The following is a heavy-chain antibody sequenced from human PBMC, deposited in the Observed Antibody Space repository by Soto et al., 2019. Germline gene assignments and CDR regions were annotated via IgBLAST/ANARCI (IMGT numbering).Heavy chain of an antibody. Sequence: GGSLRLSCAASGFTFSSYAMSWVRQAPGKGLEWVSAISGSGGSTYYADSVKGRFTISRDNSKNTLYLQMNSLRAEDTAVYYCAKVPIRYFTAGSFDYWGQGTLVTVSS. J-gene: IGHJ4*02. D-gene: IGHD3-9*01. V-gene: IGHV3-23*01. CDR2: ISGSGGST. CDR1: GFTFSSYA. CDR3: AKVPIRYFTAGSFDY.